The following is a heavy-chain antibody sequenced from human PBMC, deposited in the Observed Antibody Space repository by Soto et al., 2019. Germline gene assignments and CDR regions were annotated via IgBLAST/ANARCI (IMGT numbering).Heavy chain of an antibody. D-gene: IGHD3-3*01. J-gene: IGHJ6*03. V-gene: IGHV3-30*18. Sequence: GGSLRLSCAASGFTFSSYGMHWVRQAPGKGLEWVAVISYDGSSKYYADSVKGRFTISRDNSKNTLYLQMNSLRAEDTAVYYCAKDELSYYDFWSGYRYYYYYYMDVWGKGTTVTVSS. CDR2: ISYDGSSK. CDR1: GFTFSSYG. CDR3: AKDELSYYDFWSGYRYYYYYYMDV.